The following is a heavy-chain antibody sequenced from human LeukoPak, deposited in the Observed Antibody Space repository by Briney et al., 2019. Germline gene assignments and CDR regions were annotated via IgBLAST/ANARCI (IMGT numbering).Heavy chain of an antibody. CDR3: ARHDAGIAARPFDN. Sequence: SETLSLTCTVSGGPISTFYWSWIRRPPGKGLEWIAYIHASGPTNYNPSLKSRITISVDTSKTQFSLKLSSVTAADTAVYYCARHDAGIAARPFDNWGQGTLVTVSS. D-gene: IGHD6-6*01. J-gene: IGHJ4*02. CDR2: IHASGPT. CDR1: GGPISTFY. V-gene: IGHV4-4*09.